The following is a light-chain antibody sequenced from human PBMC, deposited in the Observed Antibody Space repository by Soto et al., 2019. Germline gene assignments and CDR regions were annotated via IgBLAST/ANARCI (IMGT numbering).Light chain of an antibody. CDR2: DVN. J-gene: IGLJ1*01. Sequence: QSALTQPRSVSGSPGQSITISCTGSSSDVGSYNYVSWYQQHPGQAPKFMIYDVNKRPSGVSHRFSGSKSGNTASLTISGLQADDEADYYCLSYAGSYNFVFGSGNKVTVL. CDR3: LSYAGSYNFV. V-gene: IGLV2-11*01. CDR1: SSDVGSYNY.